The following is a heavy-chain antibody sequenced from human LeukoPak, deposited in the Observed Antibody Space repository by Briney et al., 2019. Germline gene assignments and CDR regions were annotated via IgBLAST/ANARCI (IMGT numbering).Heavy chain of an antibody. J-gene: IGHJ1*01. Sequence: GGSLRLSCAVSGFTFSNYAMSWVRQAPGKGLGWVSGISGNGGNTFYADSVKGRFTISRDNSKNTLYLQMNSLRAEDTAVYYCAKDPSVGGTAEYFQHWGQGTLVTVSS. CDR1: GFTFSNYA. CDR3: AKDPSVGGTAEYFQH. CDR2: ISGNGGNT. V-gene: IGHV3-23*01. D-gene: IGHD1-26*01.